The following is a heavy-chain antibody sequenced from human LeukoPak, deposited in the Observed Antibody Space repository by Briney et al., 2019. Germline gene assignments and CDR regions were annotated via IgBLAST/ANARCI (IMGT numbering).Heavy chain of an antibody. D-gene: IGHD6-19*01. V-gene: IGHV4-61*02. CDR2: IYTSGST. Sequence: PSETLSLTCTVSGGSISSASYYWSWIRQPAGKGLEWIGRIYTSGSTNYNPSLKSRVTISVDTSKNQFSLKLSSVTAADTAVYYCAREESQWPPTGFDYWGQGTLVTVSS. CDR3: AREESQWPPTGFDY. CDR1: GGSISSASYY. J-gene: IGHJ4*02.